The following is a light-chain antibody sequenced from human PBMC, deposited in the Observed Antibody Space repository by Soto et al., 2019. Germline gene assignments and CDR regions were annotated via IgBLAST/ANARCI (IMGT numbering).Light chain of an antibody. CDR2: WAS. Sequence: DIVMTPSPESMAVSLGERATINCKSSQSVLYRSNSTNYLAWSQQKPGQPPRLLIYWASTRESGVPDRFSGSGSGTDFTLTISSLQAEDLAVYYCQQYYSTPLAFGGGTKVEIK. J-gene: IGKJ4*01. CDR3: QQYYSTPLA. V-gene: IGKV4-1*01. CDR1: QSVLYRSNSTNY.